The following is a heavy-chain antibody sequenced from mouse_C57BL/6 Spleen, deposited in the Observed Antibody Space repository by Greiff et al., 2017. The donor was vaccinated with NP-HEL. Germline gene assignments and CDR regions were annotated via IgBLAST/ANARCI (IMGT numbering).Heavy chain of an antibody. CDR3: ARRSFPDSSGAWFAY. D-gene: IGHD3-2*02. J-gene: IGHJ3*01. CDR1: GYTFTSYW. V-gene: IGHV1-59*01. CDR2: IDPSDSYT. Sequence: VQLQQPGAELVRPGTSVKLSCKASGYTFTSYWMHWVKQRPGQGLEWIGVIDPSDSYTNYNQKFKGKATLTVDTSSSTAYMQLSSLTSEDSAVYYCARRSFPDSSGAWFAYWGQGTLVTVSA.